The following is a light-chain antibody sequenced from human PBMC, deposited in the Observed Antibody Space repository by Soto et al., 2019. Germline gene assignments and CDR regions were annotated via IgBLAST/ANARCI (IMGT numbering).Light chain of an antibody. Sequence: QAVVTQPRSVSGSPGQSVAISCTGTSSDVGGYDYVSWYQQLPGKAPKLMIYDVSKRPSGVPDRFSGSKSGNTASLTISGLQAEDEADYYCCSSAGSYTVIFGGGTKLTVL. CDR2: DVS. CDR1: SSDVGGYDY. J-gene: IGLJ2*01. V-gene: IGLV2-11*01. CDR3: CSSAGSYTVI.